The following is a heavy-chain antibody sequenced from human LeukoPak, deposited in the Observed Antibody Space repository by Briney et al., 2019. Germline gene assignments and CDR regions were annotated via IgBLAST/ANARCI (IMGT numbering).Heavy chain of an antibody. CDR1: GFTFGSYA. D-gene: IGHD2-15*01. V-gene: IGHV3-23*01. CDR3: AKTTTGYSSGRYPAWPIDY. J-gene: IGHJ4*02. CDR2: IFGSGGSA. Sequence: GGSLRLSCAASGFTFGSYAMYWVRQAPGKGLGWVSGIFGSGGSAHYADSVKGRFTISRDNSKNTVYLQMDSLRVEDTAIYYCAKTTTGYSSGRYPAWPIDYWGQGTLVTVSS.